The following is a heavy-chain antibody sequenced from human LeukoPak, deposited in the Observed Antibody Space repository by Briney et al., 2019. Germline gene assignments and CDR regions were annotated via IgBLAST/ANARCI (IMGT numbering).Heavy chain of an antibody. J-gene: IGHJ5*02. Sequence: SVKVSCKASGGTFDNYAISWVRQAPGHGLEWMGRIIPMLNIPNYAPKFLGRVTITADKSTSTAYMELTRLTSEDTATYYCARDPHASGSRMRWLDPWGQGTLVTVSS. CDR3: ARDPHASGSRMRWLDP. CDR1: GGTFDNYA. D-gene: IGHD3-10*01. V-gene: IGHV1-69*04. CDR2: IIPMLNIP.